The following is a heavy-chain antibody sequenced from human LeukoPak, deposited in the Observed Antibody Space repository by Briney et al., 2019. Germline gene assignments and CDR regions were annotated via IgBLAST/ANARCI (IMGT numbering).Heavy chain of an antibody. CDR2: LNPNSGNT. D-gene: IGHD2-15*01. Sequence: ASVKVSCKASGYTFTGHYIHWVRQAPGQGLEWMGRLNPNSGNTEYTQKFLGRVTMTRVTSISTAYMELSGLTSDDTAIYYCARQRGLGYFDYWGQGVLVTVSS. CDR1: GYTFTGHY. V-gene: IGHV1-2*06. J-gene: IGHJ4*02. CDR3: ARQRGLGYFDY.